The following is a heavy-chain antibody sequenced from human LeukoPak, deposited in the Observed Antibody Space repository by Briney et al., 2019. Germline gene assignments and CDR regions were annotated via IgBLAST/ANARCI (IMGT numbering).Heavy chain of an antibody. Sequence: GGSLRLSCAASGFTFSNHWMSWVRQAPGKGLEWVSAISGSGGSTYYADSVKGRFTISRDNSKSTLYLQMNSLRAEDTAVYYCAKDPGTYDFWSGYLISFDYWGQGTLVTVSS. CDR3: AKDPGTYDFWSGYLISFDY. V-gene: IGHV3-23*01. CDR1: GFTFSNHW. CDR2: ISGSGGST. D-gene: IGHD3-3*01. J-gene: IGHJ4*02.